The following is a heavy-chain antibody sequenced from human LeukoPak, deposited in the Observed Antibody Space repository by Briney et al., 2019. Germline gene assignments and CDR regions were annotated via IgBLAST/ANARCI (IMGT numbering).Heavy chain of an antibody. CDR1: GGSIRSFY. Sequence: PSETLSLTCTVSGGSIRSFYCSWIRQPPGKRLEWIGYIYTSGSTNYNPSLKSRVTMSVDTSKNQFSLKLSSVTAADTAVYYCARELYSSGYHDAFDIWGQGTMVTVSS. J-gene: IGHJ3*02. CDR3: ARELYSSGYHDAFDI. CDR2: IYTSGST. V-gene: IGHV4-4*09. D-gene: IGHD3-22*01.